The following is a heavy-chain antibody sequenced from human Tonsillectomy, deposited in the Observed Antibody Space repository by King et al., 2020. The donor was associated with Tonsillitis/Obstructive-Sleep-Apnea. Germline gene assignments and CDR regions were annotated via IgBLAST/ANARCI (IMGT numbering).Heavy chain of an antibody. D-gene: IGHD1-26*01. J-gene: IGHJ6*04. V-gene: IGHV3-33*01. CDR1: GFTFSNYG. CDR3: ARGGRVALVTHYGMDV. Sequence: VQLVESGGGVVQPGRSLRLSCAASGFTFSNYGMHWVRQAPGKGLEWVAVIWYDGSNKYYADSVKGRFTISRDNSKNTLYLQMNSLRAEDTAVYYCARGGRVALVTHYGMDVWGKGTTVTVSS. CDR2: IWYDGSNK.